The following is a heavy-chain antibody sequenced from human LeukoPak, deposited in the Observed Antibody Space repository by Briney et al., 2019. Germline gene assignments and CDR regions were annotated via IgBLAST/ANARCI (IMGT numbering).Heavy chain of an antibody. CDR2: IYSGGST. Sequence: GGSLRLSCAASGFTVSSNYMSWVRQAPGKGLEWVSVIYSGGSTYYADSVKGRFTISRDNSKNTLYLQMNSLRAEDTAVYYCASLWLAAATSFDYWGQGTLVTVSS. D-gene: IGHD2-15*01. V-gene: IGHV3-66*01. CDR1: GFTVSSNY. CDR3: ASLWLAAATSFDY. J-gene: IGHJ4*02.